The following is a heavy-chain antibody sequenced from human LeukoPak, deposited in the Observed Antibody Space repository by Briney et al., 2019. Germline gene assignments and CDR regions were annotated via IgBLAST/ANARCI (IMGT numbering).Heavy chain of an antibody. D-gene: IGHD6-13*01. Sequence: SETLSLTCTVSGVSVSSGSYYWSWIRQPPGKGLEWIGYIYYSGSTNYNPSLKRRVTISVDTSKNQFSLKLSSVTAADTAVYYCARGRGIAAAGTPFQHWGQGTLVTVSS. CDR1: GVSVSSGSYY. J-gene: IGHJ1*01. CDR3: ARGRGIAAAGTPFQH. CDR2: IYYSGST. V-gene: IGHV4-61*01.